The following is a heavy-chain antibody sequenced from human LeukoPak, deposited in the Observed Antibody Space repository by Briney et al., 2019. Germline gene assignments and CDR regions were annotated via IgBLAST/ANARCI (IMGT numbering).Heavy chain of an antibody. Sequence: PSETLSLTCTVSGGSISSSSYYWGWIRQPPGKGLEWIGEINHSGSTNYNPSLKSRVTISVDTSKNQFSLKLSSVTAADTAVYYCARGVHYYGSCTPPFDIWGQGTMVTVSS. V-gene: IGHV4-39*07. J-gene: IGHJ3*02. CDR1: GGSISSSSYY. CDR2: INHSGST. D-gene: IGHD3-10*01. CDR3: ARGVHYYGSCTPPFDI.